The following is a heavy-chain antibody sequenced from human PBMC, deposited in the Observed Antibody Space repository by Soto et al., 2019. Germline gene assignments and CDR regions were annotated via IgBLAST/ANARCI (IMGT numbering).Heavy chain of an antibody. CDR3: ARDGHSYGVYWYFDL. J-gene: IGHJ2*01. CDR2: IYYSGST. D-gene: IGHD5-18*01. CDR1: GGSVSSGSYY. V-gene: IGHV4-61*01. Sequence: QVQLQESGPGLVKPSETLSLTCTVSGGSVSSGSYYWSWIRQPPGKGLEWIGYIYYSGSTNYNPSLKSRVTISVDTSKNHFSLKLSSVTAADTAVYYCARDGHSYGVYWYFDLWGRGTLVTVSS.